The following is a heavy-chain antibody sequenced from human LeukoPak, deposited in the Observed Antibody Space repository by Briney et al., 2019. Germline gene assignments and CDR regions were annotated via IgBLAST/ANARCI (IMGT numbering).Heavy chain of an antibody. CDR2: ISGSGSTI. V-gene: IGHV3-48*04. Sequence: HTGGSLRLSCAASGFTFSSYAMSWVRQAPGKGLEWVSYISGSGSTIYYADSVKGRFTISRDNAKNSLYLQMNSLRAEDTAVYYCARDHNRFDPWGQGTLVTVSS. J-gene: IGHJ5*02. CDR1: GFTFSSYA. CDR3: ARDHNRFDP.